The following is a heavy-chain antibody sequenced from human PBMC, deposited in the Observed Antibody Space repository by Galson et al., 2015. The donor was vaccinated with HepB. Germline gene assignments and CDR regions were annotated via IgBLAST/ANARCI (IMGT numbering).Heavy chain of an antibody. Sequence: SLRLSCAASGFTLSGYSMNWVRQAPGKGLEWVSFISSSSSYIFYADSVKGRFTISRDNAKNSLYLQVHSLKAEDTAVYYCARDSRSQHRNFDCWGQGTLVTVSS. CDR2: ISSSSSYI. J-gene: IGHJ4*02. V-gene: IGHV3-21*01. CDR1: GFTLSGYS. CDR3: ARDSRSQHRNFDC. D-gene: IGHD1-26*01.